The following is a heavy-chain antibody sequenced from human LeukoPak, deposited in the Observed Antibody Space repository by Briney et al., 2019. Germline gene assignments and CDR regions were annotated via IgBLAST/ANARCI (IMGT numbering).Heavy chain of an antibody. V-gene: IGHV3-23*01. D-gene: IGHD3-16*01. CDR1: GYTFSTYV. J-gene: IGHJ4*02. CDR3: AKLRVGGLRGGTFDY. Sequence: GGSLRLSCAASGYTFSTYVMSWVRQAPGKGLEWVSGISGSGRSTYYADSVKGRFNISRDNSKSTLYLQMNSLRAEDTAVYYCAKLRVGGLRGGTFDYWGQGTLVTVSS. CDR2: ISGSGRST.